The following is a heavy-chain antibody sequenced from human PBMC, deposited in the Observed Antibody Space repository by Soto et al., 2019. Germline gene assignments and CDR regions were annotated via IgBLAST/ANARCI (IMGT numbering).Heavy chain of an antibody. Sequence: QVQLQESGPGLVKPSETLSLTCTVSGGSISSYYWSWIRQPPGKGLEWIGYIYYTGSTTYNPSLKSRVTISVDTSKTQFSLKLSSVTAADTAVYYCARAYRGTYLYAFDIWGQGTMVTVSS. CDR2: IYYTGST. D-gene: IGHD1-26*01. CDR3: ARAYRGTYLYAFDI. J-gene: IGHJ3*02. V-gene: IGHV4-59*01. CDR1: GGSISSYY.